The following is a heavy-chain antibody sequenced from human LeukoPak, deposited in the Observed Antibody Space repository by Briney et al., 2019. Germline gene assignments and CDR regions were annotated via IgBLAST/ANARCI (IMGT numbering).Heavy chain of an antibody. CDR2: ISRNSGSI. Sequence: GGSLRLSCAASGFTFDDYAMHWVRQAPGKGLEWISGISRNSGSIGYADSVKGRFTISRDNAKNSLYLQMNSLRAEDTAFYYCAKDIVAAAGIGFDYWGQGTLVTVSS. CDR3: AKDIVAAAGIGFDY. J-gene: IGHJ4*02. V-gene: IGHV3-9*01. CDR1: GFTFDDYA. D-gene: IGHD6-13*01.